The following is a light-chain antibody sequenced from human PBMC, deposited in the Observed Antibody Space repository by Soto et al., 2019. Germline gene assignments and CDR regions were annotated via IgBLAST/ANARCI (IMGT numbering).Light chain of an antibody. CDR3: ISYTGSSTSYV. J-gene: IGLJ1*01. V-gene: IGLV2-14*01. CDR2: EVS. CDR1: ISDVGSYDH. Sequence: QAFLTQPASVSVSPGQSITISCSGTISDVGSYDHVAWYQQFPGKTPKLMIYEVSNRPSGVSSRFSGSKSGNTASLTISGLQAEDEADYYCISYTGSSTSYVFGSGTKVTVL.